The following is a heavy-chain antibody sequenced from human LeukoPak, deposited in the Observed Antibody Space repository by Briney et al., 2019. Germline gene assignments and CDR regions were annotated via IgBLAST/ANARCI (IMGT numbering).Heavy chain of an antibody. D-gene: IGHD6-13*01. J-gene: IGHJ3*02. CDR2: IYSGGST. CDR3: AKLLPIAAAGIGAFDI. CDR1: GFTVSSNY. V-gene: IGHV3-66*02. Sequence: GGSLRLSCAASGFTVSSNYMSWVRQAPGKGLEWVSVIYSGGSTYYADSVKGRFTISRDNSKNTLYLQMNSLRAEDTAVYYCAKLLPIAAAGIGAFDIWGQGTMVTVSS.